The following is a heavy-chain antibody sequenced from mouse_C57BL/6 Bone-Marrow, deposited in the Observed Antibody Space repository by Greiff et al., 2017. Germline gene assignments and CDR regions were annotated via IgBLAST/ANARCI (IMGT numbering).Heavy chain of an antibody. V-gene: IGHV1-61*01. J-gene: IGHJ2*01. CDR3: ARYWDGGDY. D-gene: IGHD4-1*01. Sequence: VQLQQPGAELVRPGSSVKLSCKASGYTFTSYWMDWVKQRPGQGLEWIGNIYPSDSETHYNQKFKDKATLTVDKSSSTAYMQLSSLTSEDSAVYDCARYWDGGDYWGQGTTLTVSS. CDR2: IYPSDSET. CDR1: GYTFTSYW.